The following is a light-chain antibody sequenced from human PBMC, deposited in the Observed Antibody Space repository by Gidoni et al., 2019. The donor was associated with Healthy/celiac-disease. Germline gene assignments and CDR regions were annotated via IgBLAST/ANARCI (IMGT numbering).Light chain of an antibody. Sequence: IQLTPSPSSRSAYVGDRVTITCRASQRISSYLNWYQQKPGKAPKLLIYAASSLQSGVPSRFSGSGSGTDFTFTISSLQPEDFATYYCQQSYSTPRTFGQGTKVEIK. CDR2: AAS. CDR3: QQSYSTPRT. CDR1: QRISSY. J-gene: IGKJ1*01. V-gene: IGKV1-39*01.